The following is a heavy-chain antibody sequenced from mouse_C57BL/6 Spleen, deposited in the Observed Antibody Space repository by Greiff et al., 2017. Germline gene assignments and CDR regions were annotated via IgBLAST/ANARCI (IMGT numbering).Heavy chain of an antibody. J-gene: IGHJ2*01. CDR2: INPSTGGT. CDR1: GYSFTGYY. Sequence: VQLKQSGPELVKPGASVKISCKASGYSFTGYYMNWVKQSPEKSLEWIGEINPSTGGTTYNQKFKAKATLTVDKSSSTAYMQLKSLTSEDSAVYYCARDYSNSYYFDYWGQGTTLTVSS. V-gene: IGHV1-42*01. CDR3: ARDYSNSYYFDY. D-gene: IGHD2-5*01.